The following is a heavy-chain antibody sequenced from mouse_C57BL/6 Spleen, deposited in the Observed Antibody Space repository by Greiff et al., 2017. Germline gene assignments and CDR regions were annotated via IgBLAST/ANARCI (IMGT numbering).Heavy chain of an antibody. CDR2: INYDGSST. J-gene: IGHJ1*03. CDR3: ARENYSSYWYFDV. CDR1: GFTFSDYY. Sequence: EVKVVESEGGLVQPGSSMKLSCTASGFTFSDYYMAWVRQVPEKGLEWVANINYDGSSTYYLDSLKSRFIISRDNAKNILYLQMSSMKSEDTATYYCARENYSSYWYFDVWGTGTTVTVSS. D-gene: IGHD2-12*01. V-gene: IGHV5-16*01.